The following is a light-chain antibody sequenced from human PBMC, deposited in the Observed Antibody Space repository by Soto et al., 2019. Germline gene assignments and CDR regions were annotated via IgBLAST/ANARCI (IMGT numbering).Light chain of an antibody. CDR3: QVWDSSSVHPSYV. CDR1: NIGSKS. Sequence: SYELTQPPSVSVAPGQTARITCGGNNIGSKSVHWYQQKPGQAPILVVYDDSDRPSGIPGRFSGSNSGNTATLTISRVEAGDEADYYCQVWDSSSVHPSYVFGTGTKLTVL. V-gene: IGLV3-21*02. CDR2: DDS. J-gene: IGLJ1*01.